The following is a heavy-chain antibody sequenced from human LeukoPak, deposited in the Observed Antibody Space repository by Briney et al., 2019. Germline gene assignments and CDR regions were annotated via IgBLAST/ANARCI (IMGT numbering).Heavy chain of an antibody. J-gene: IGHJ4*02. CDR2: IYTSGST. CDR3: ARERFFDY. CDR1: GGSISSGSYY. D-gene: IGHD3-16*01. V-gene: IGHV4-61*02. Sequence: SETLSLTCTVSGGSISSGSYYWSWIRQPAGKGLEWIGRIYTSGSTNYNPSLKSRVTISVDTSKNQFSLKLSSVTAADTAVYYCARERFFDYWGQGTLVTVSS.